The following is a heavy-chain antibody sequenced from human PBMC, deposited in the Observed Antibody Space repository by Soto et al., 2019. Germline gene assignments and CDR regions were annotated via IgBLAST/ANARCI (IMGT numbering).Heavy chain of an antibody. CDR2: IKQDGSEK. Sequence: GGSLRLSCAASGFTFSSYWMSWVRQAPGKGLEWVANIKQDGSEKYYVDSVKGRFTISRDNAKNSLYLQMNSLRAEDTAVYYCAREGYSSSYLHFDYWGQGTLVTVSS. D-gene: IGHD6-6*01. CDR3: AREGYSSSYLHFDY. CDR1: GFTFSSYW. J-gene: IGHJ4*02. V-gene: IGHV3-7*01.